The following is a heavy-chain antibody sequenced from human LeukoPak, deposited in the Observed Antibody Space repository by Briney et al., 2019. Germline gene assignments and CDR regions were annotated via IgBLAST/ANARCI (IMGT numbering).Heavy chain of an antibody. CDR3: ARADCSSTSCFPNYYYYGMDV. Sequence: QSGGSLRLSCAASGFTFSSYEMNWVRQAPGKGLEWVSYISSSGSTIYYADSVKARFTISRDNAKNSLYLQMNSLRAEDTAVYYCARADCSSTSCFPNYYYYGMDVWGKGTTVTVSS. J-gene: IGHJ6*04. D-gene: IGHD2-2*01. V-gene: IGHV3-48*03. CDR2: ISSSGSTI. CDR1: GFTFSSYE.